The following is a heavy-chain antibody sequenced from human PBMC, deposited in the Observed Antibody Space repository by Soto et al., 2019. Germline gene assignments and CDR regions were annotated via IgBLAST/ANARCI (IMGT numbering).Heavy chain of an antibody. CDR2: IIPILGIA. J-gene: IGHJ6*02. Sequence: QVQLVQSGAEVKKPGSSVKVSCKASVGTFSSYTISWVRQAPGQGLEWMGRIIPILGIANYAQKFQGRVTITADKSTSTAYMELSSLRSEDTAVYYCARDRRGIAAAGTYYYYYGMDVWGQGTTVTVSS. CDR1: VGTFSSYT. V-gene: IGHV1-69*08. D-gene: IGHD6-13*01. CDR3: ARDRRGIAAAGTYYYYYGMDV.